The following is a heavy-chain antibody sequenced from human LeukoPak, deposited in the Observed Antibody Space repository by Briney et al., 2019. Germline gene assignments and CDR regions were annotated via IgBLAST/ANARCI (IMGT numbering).Heavy chain of an antibody. Sequence: PSETLSLTCTVSGGSISSYYWSWIRQPPGKGLEWIGYIYYSGSTNYNSSLKSRVTISVDTSKNQFSLKLSSVTAADTAVYYCARSSANLIDYWGQGTLVTVSS. CDR3: ARSSANLIDY. J-gene: IGHJ4*02. V-gene: IGHV4-59*01. CDR2: IYYSGST. CDR1: GGSISSYY.